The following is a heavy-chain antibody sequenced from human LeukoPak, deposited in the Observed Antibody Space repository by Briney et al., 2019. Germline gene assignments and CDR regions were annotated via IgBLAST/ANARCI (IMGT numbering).Heavy chain of an antibody. CDR2: IYYSGST. CDR1: GGSFSSYY. Sequence: SETLSLTCAVYGGSFSSYYWGWIRQPPGKGLEWIGSIYYSGSTYYNPSLKSRVTISVDTSKNQFSLKLSSVTAADTAVYYCARHLRSGYYFDYWGQGTLVTVSS. CDR3: ARHLRSGYYFDY. D-gene: IGHD6-25*01. J-gene: IGHJ4*02. V-gene: IGHV4-39*01.